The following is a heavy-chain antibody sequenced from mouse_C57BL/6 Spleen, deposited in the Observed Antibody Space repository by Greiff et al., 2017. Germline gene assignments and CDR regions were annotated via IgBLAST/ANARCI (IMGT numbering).Heavy chain of an antibody. V-gene: IGHV5-6*01. CDR1: GFTFSSYG. Sequence: EVQLVESGGDLVKPGGSLKLSCAASGFTFSSYGMSWVRQTPDKRLEWVATISSGGSYTYYPDSVKGRFTISRDNAKNTLYLQMSSLKSEDTAMYYCARRGSSFDDWGQGTTLTVSS. CDR3: ARRGSSFDD. J-gene: IGHJ2*01. CDR2: ISSGGSYT. D-gene: IGHD1-1*01.